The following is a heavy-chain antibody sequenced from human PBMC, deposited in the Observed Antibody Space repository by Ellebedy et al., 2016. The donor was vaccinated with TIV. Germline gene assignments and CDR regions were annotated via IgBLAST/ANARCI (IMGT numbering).Heavy chain of an antibody. V-gene: IGHV3-7*04. CDR3: ARDFNAPGPDRDY. D-gene: IGHD2-2*01. CDR2: IKQDGSSK. CDR1: GLSLSSYW. J-gene: IGHJ4*02. Sequence: GESLKISCAASGLSLSSYWMSWVRQAPGKGLEWVANIKQDGSSKYYMDSVKGRFTISRDNAKNSLYLQMNSLGAEDTAVYYCARDFNAPGPDRDYWGQGTLVTVSS.